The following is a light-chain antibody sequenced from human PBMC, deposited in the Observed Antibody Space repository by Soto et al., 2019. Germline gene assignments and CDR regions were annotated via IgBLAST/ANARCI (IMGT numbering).Light chain of an antibody. J-gene: IGKJ1*01. CDR2: DAS. CDR1: QSISSW. Sequence: DIQMTQSPSTLSASVGDRVTITCRASQSISSWLAWYQQKPGKAPKLLIYDASSLESGVPSRFSGSGSGTEFTLTISSLQPDDFATYYCQQGYNIPRTFGQGTKVDIK. CDR3: QQGYNIPRT. V-gene: IGKV1-5*01.